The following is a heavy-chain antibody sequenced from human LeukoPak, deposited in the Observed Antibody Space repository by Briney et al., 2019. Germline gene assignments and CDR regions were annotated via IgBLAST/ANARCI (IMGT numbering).Heavy chain of an antibody. Sequence: PSETLSLTCAVSGGSFSGYYWSWIRQPPGKGLEWIGDINHSGSTNYNPSLKSRVTISVDTSKNQFSLKLSSVTAADTAVYYCARGTYYYDSSGYSFDYWGQGTLVTVSS. CDR1: GGSFSGYY. CDR2: INHSGST. D-gene: IGHD3-22*01. V-gene: IGHV4-34*01. J-gene: IGHJ4*02. CDR3: ARGTYYYDSSGYSFDY.